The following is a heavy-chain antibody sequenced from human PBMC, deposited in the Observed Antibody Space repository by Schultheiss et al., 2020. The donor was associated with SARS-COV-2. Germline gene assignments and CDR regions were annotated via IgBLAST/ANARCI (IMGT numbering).Heavy chain of an antibody. J-gene: IGHJ4*02. Sequence: GGSLRLSCAASGFTFSSYAMSWVRQAPGKGLEWVSSISSSSSYIYYADSVKGRFTISRDNSKNTLYLQMNSLRAEDTAVYYCAKAPSAIVVVPTFDYWGQGTLVTVSS. CDR1: GFTFSSYA. V-gene: IGHV3-23*01. CDR3: AKAPSAIVVVPTFDY. CDR2: ISSSSSYI. D-gene: IGHD2-2*01.